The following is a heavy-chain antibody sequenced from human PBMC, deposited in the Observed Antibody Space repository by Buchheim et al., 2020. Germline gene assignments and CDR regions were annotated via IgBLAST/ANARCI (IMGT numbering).Heavy chain of an antibody. D-gene: IGHD3-16*01. V-gene: IGHV3-72*01. CDR1: GFTFSDHY. J-gene: IGHJ4*02. CDR3: ASSYYDTTVRGFDY. CDR2: IRNKANGYVT. Sequence: EVQLVESGGGLVQPGGSLRLSCAASGFTFSDHYMDWVRQAPGKGLEWVGRIRNKANGYVTQFPASVKGRFTISRDDSRNSFYLQMNSLKTEDTAVYYCASSYYDTTVRGFDYWGQGTL.